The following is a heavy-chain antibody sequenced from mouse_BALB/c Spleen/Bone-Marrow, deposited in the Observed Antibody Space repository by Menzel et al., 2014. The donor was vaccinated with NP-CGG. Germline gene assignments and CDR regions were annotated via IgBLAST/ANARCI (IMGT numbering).Heavy chain of an antibody. CDR1: GYTFTSYD. J-gene: IGHJ3*01. CDR3: ARRVYYDYGGGAWFAY. D-gene: IGHD2-4*01. Sequence: SGAELVKPGASVKLSCKASGYTFTSYDINWVRQRPEQGLEWIGWIFPGDGSTKYNEKFKGKATLTTDKSSSTTYMQLSRLTSEDSAVYFCARRVYYDYGGGAWFAYWGQGTLVTVSA. CDR2: IFPGDGST. V-gene: IGHV1-85*01.